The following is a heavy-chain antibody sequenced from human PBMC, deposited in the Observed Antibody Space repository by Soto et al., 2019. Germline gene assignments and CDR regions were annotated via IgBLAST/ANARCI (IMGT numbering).Heavy chain of an antibody. CDR2: ISYDGSNK. Sequence: QVQLVESGGGVVQPGRSLRLSCAASGFTFSSYDMHWVRQAPDKGLEWVAVISYDGSNKYYADSVKGRFTISRDNAKNTLSLQMNSLRAEDTAVYYCARPTRDGSKNWYFDLWGRGTLVTVSS. CDR3: ARPTRDGSKNWYFDL. J-gene: IGHJ2*01. V-gene: IGHV3-30*03. CDR1: GFTFSSYD. D-gene: IGHD1-1*01.